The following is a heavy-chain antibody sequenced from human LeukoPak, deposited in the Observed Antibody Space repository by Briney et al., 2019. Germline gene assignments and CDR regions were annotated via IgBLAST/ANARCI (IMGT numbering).Heavy chain of an antibody. CDR1: GYTFTGYY. CDR3: ARDRYSDYYYYMDV. CDR2: INPNSGGT. V-gene: IGHV1-2*02. D-gene: IGHD1-1*01. Sequence: ASVKVSCKASGYTFTGYYMHWVRQAPGQGPEWMGWINPNSGGTNYAQKFQGRVTMTRDTSISSAYMELSRLRSDDTAVYYCARDRYSDYYYYMDVWGKGTTVTVSS. J-gene: IGHJ6*03.